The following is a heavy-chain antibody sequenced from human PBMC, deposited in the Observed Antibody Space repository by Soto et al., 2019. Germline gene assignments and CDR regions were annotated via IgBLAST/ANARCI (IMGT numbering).Heavy chain of an antibody. Sequence: GGSLRLSCAASGFTFSSYGMHGVRQAPGKGLEWVAVIWYDGSNKYYADSVKGRFTISRDNSKNTLYLQMNSLRAEDTAVYYCARTYDSSGPFDYWGQGTLVTVSS. CDR3: ARTYDSSGPFDY. V-gene: IGHV3-33*01. CDR1: GFTFSSYG. D-gene: IGHD3-22*01. J-gene: IGHJ4*02. CDR2: IWYDGSNK.